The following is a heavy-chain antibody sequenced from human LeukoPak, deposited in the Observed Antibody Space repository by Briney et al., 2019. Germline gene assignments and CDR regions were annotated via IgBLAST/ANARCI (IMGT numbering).Heavy chain of an antibody. D-gene: IGHD1-26*01. CDR3: AKDILAPGLHFDH. CDR1: GFTFSSYG. V-gene: IGHV3-33*06. Sequence: GRSLRLSCAASGFTFSSYGFYWVRQAPGKGLEWVTLIWHDGTRENYADSVKGRFTISRDNSKSTLYLQMNSLRVEDTAVYYCAKDILAPGLHFDHWGQGTLVTVSS. J-gene: IGHJ4*02. CDR2: IWHDGTRE.